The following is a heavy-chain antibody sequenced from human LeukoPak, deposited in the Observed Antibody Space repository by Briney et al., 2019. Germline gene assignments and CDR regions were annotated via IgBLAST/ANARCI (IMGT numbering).Heavy chain of an antibody. CDR3: AREDYYGSGSYSY. V-gene: IGHV1-2*02. D-gene: IGHD3-10*01. J-gene: IGHJ4*02. CDR1: GYTFTGYY. CDR2: INPNSGGT. Sequence: ASVTVSCKASGYTFTGYYMHWVRQAPGQGLEWMGWINPNSGGTNYAQKFQGRVTMTRDTSISTAYMELSRLRSDDTAVYYCAREDYYGSGSYSYWGQGTLVTVSS.